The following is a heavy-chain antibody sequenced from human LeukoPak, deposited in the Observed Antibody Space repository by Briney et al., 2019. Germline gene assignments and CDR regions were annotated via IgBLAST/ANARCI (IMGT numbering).Heavy chain of an antibody. CDR3: ARSFNWFDP. V-gene: IGHV4-4*07. Sequence: SETLSLTCTVSGYSISSGGSWGWIRQPAGKGLEWIGRIYTSGSTNYNPSLKSRVTMSVDTSKNQFSLKLSSVTAADTAVYYCARSFNWFDPWGQGALVTVSS. CDR1: GYSISSGGS. J-gene: IGHJ5*02. CDR2: IYTSGST.